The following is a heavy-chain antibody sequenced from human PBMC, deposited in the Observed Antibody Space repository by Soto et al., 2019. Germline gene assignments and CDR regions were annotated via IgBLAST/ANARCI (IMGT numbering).Heavy chain of an antibody. CDR3: ARVRIPPAIFEWFDL. CDR1: GFTFDRYC. V-gene: IGHV3-33*01. J-gene: IGHJ5*02. D-gene: IGHD2-2*01. CDR2: IWSDGSTE. Sequence: GWSLRLSGAASGFTFDRYCIHWVRHAPGKWLEWVAVIWSDGSTEYYADSVKGRFTISRDNSKNTMYLQMNSLRGEDTCVYYCARVRIPPAIFEWFDLWGQGILVSVSS.